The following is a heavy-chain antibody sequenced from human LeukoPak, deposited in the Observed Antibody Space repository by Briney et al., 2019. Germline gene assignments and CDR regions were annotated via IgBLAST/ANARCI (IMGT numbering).Heavy chain of an antibody. CDR2: ISGSGDTT. CDR3: AKDHGI. V-gene: IGHV3-23*01. J-gene: IGHJ4*02. CDR1: GFTLSTYP. Sequence: PGGSLRLSCAASGFTLSTYPMTWVRQAPGKGLEWVSAISGSGDTTYYADSVKGRFTISRDNSKNTLYLQMNSLTAEDTAVYYCAKDHGIWGQGTLVTVSS.